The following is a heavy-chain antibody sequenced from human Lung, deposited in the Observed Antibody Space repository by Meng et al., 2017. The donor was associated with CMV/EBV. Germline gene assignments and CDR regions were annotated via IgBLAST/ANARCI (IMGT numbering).Heavy chain of an antibody. CDR2: FYNGGPT. D-gene: IGHD6-19*01. CDR1: GGSISSTDYH. J-gene: IGHJ4*02. CDR3: ARTSSSGLDC. Sequence: SETLSLXCSVSGGSISSTDYHWGWIRQPPGKGLEWIGSFYNGGPTSYNPSLKSRVTISIDMSKNQFSLKLSSATAADTAVYYCARTSSSGLDCWDQGTLVTVSS. V-gene: IGHV4-39*07.